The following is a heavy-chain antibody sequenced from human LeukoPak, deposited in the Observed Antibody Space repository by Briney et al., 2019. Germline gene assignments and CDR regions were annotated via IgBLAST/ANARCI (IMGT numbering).Heavy chain of an antibody. CDR1: GGSISSSNW. J-gene: IGHJ4*02. D-gene: IGHD5-18*01. V-gene: IGHV4-4*02. CDR2: IYHSGST. CDR3: ARAHGKNTAMVPLYYFDY. Sequence: SETLSLTCAVSGGSISSSNWWGWVRQPPGKGLEWIGEIYHSGSTNYNPSLKSRVTISVDKSKNQFSLKLSSVTAADTAVYYCARAHGKNTAMVPLYYFDYWGQGTLVTVSS.